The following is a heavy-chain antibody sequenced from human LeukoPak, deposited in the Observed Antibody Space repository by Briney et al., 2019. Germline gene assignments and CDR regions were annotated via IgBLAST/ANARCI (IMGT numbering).Heavy chain of an antibody. V-gene: IGHV4-59*08. D-gene: IGHD7-27*01. CDR2: IYYSGST. J-gene: IGHJ4*02. Sequence: SETLSLTCTVSGDSISSYYWSWIRQPPGKGLEWIGYIYYSGSTNYNPSLKSRVTISVDTSKNQFSLKLSSVTAADTAVYYCARLPDPDEYGAWGLVDYWGQGTLVTVSS. CDR1: GDSISSYY. CDR3: ARLPDPDEYGAWGLVDY.